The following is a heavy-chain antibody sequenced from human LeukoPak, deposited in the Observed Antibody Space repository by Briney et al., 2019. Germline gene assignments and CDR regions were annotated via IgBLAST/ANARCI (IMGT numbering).Heavy chain of an antibody. V-gene: IGHV1-69*05. J-gene: IGHJ3*02. CDR1: GGTFSSYA. CDR2: IIPTFGTA. Sequence: SVKVSCKASGGTFSSYAISWVRQAPAQGLEWMGGIIPTFGTANYAQKLQGRVTMTTDTSTSTAYMELRSLRSDDTAVYYCARAAITLDAFDIWGQGTMVTVSS. CDR3: ARAAITLDAFDI. D-gene: IGHD5-12*01.